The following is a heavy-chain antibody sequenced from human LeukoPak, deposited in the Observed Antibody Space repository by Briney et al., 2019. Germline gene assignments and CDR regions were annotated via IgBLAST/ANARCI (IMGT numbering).Heavy chain of an antibody. CDR2: ISWDGGST. V-gene: IGHV3-43D*03. CDR3: AKEAGIAAAGPFDY. J-gene: IGHJ4*02. CDR1: GFTFDDYA. D-gene: IGHD6-13*01. Sequence: GGSLRLSCAASGFTFDDYAMHWVRQAPGKCLEWVSLISWDGGSTYYADSVKGRFTISRDNSKNSLYLQMNSLRAEDTALYYCAKEAGIAAAGPFDYWGQGTLVTVSP.